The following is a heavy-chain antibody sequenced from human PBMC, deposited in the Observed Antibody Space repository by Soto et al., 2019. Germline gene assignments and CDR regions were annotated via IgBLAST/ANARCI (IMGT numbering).Heavy chain of an antibody. V-gene: IGHV3-30-3*01. D-gene: IGHD4-4*01. CDR2: ISYDGSNK. CDR1: GFTFSSYA. CDR3: AREAPDYNLSPGMDV. J-gene: IGHJ6*02. Sequence: QVQLVESGGGVVQPGRSLRLSCAASGFTFSSYAMHWVRLAPGKGLEWVAVISYDGSNKYYADSVKGRFTISRDNSKNTLYLQMNSLRAEDTAVYYCAREAPDYNLSPGMDVWGQGTTVTVSS.